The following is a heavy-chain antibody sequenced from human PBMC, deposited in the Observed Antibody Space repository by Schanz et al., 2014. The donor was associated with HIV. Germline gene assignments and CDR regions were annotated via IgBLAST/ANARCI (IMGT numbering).Heavy chain of an antibody. CDR2: ISSTSTYR. J-gene: IGHJ4*02. Sequence: EVQLVESGGGLVQPGGSLRLSCEGSGFTFRETVVSWVRQAPGKGLEWIASISSTSTYRFYAASVKGRFTISRDNSEDTLYLQMNSLGVDDSAMYYCVKRGSEAYSDTWFADSWGQGTLVTVSS. D-gene: IGHD3-10*01. CDR3: VKRGSEAYSDTWFADS. CDR1: GFTFRETV. V-gene: IGHV3-23*04.